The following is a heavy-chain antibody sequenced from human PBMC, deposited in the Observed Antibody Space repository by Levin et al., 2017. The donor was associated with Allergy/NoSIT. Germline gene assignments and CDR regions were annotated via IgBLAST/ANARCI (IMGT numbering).Heavy chain of an antibody. D-gene: IGHD3-22*01. CDR3: ASHNSLYYYDSSGLDY. J-gene: IGHJ4*02. Sequence: GESLKISCAASGFTFSSYAMSWVRQAPGKGLEWVSAISGSGGSTYYADSVKGRFTISRDNSKNTLYLQMNSLRAEDTAVYYCASHNSLYYYDSSGLDYWGQGTLVTVSS. CDR2: ISGSGGST. V-gene: IGHV3-23*01. CDR1: GFTFSSYA.